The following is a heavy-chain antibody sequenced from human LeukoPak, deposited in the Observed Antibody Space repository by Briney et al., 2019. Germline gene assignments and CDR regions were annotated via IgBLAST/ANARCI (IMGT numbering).Heavy chain of an antibody. V-gene: IGHV1-2*06. J-gene: IGHJ4*02. CDR2: INPNSGGT. Sequence: GASVKVSCKASGYTFTGYYMHWVRQAPGQGLEWMGRINPNSGGTNYAQKFQGRVTMTRDTSISTACMELSRLRSDDTAVYYCASPQFCSGGSCYDYWGQGTLVTVSS. D-gene: IGHD2-15*01. CDR1: GYTFTGYY. CDR3: ASPQFCSGGSCYDY.